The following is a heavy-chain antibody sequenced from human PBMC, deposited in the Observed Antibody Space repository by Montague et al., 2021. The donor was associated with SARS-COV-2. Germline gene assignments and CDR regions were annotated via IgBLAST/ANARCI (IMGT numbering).Heavy chain of an antibody. CDR1: GGSVSDYY. D-gene: IGHD3-22*01. J-gene: IGHJ5*02. CDR2: INHSGST. CDR3: ARGPRTTMIVVVITDIWFDP. Sequence: SETLSLTCAVYGGSVSDYYWSWIRQPPGKGLEWIGEINHSGSTNYNPSLKSRVTTSVDTSKNQFSLKLTSVTAADTAVYYCARGPRTTMIVVVITDIWFDPWGQGTLVTVSS. V-gene: IGHV4-34*01.